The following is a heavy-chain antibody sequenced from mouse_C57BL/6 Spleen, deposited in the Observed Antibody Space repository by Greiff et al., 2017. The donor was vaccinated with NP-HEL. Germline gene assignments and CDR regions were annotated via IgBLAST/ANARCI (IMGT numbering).Heavy chain of an antibody. J-gene: IGHJ3*01. Sequence: EVKLMESGPGLVKPSQSLSLTCSVTGYSITSGYYWNWIRQFPGNKLEWMGYISYDGSNNYNPSLKNRISITRDTSKNQFFLKLNSVTTEDTATYYCAREGYYVSFAYWGQGTLVTVSA. CDR1: GYSITSGYY. CDR3: AREGYYVSFAY. CDR2: ISYDGSN. V-gene: IGHV3-6*01. D-gene: IGHD2-3*01.